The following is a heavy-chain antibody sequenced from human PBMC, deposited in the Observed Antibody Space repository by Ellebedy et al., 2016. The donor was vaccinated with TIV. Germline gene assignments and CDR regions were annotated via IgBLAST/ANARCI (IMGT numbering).Heavy chain of an antibody. Sequence: GESLKISCAASGFTFSSYAMNWVRQAPGKGLEWVSVIYSGGSTYYADSVKGRFTISRDNSKNTLYLQMNSLRAEDTAVYYCARSRYCSGGSCSLDYWGQGTLVTVSS. CDR2: IYSGGST. D-gene: IGHD2-15*01. CDR1: GFTFSSYA. CDR3: ARSRYCSGGSCSLDY. J-gene: IGHJ4*02. V-gene: IGHV3-66*01.